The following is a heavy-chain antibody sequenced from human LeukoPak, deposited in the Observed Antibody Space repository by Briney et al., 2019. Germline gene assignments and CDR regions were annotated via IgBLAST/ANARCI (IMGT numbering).Heavy chain of an antibody. J-gene: IGHJ4*02. Sequence: ASVKVSCKASGYTFTGYYMHWVRQAPGQGLEWMGWMNPYSGGTDYAQKFQGRVTMTRDTSISTAYMELSRLRSDDTAVYYCAREGGSAALDYWGQGTLVTVSS. CDR2: MNPYSGGT. CDR1: GYTFTGYY. V-gene: IGHV1-2*02. D-gene: IGHD6-13*01. CDR3: AREGGSAALDY.